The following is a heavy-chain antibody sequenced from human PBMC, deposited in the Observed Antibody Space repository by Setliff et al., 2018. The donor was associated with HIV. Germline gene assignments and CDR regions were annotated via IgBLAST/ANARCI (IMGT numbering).Heavy chain of an antibody. CDR2: IYYVGWS. V-gene: IGHV4-4*07. CDR3: TRHRGSFDY. D-gene: IGHD1-26*01. J-gene: IGHJ4*02. Sequence: PSETLSLTCSVSGGSLQGYYWSWIRQPAGKGLQWIGRIYYVGWSKYNPSLEDRVTMSVDTSNNQFSLSLTSVTAADTAIYYCTRHRGSFDYWGLGTLVTVSS. CDR1: GGSLQGYY.